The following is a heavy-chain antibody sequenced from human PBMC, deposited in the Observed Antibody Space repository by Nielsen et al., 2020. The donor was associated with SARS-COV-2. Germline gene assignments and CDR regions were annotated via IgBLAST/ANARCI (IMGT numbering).Heavy chain of an antibody. CDR2: IYYSGST. J-gene: IGHJ4*02. V-gene: IGHV4-39*07. Sequence: SETLSLTCTVSGGSISSSSYYWGWIRQPPGKGLEWIGRIYYSGSTYYNPSLKSRVTISVDKSKNQFSLKLSSVTAADTAVYYCARAASHFDWLSPFDYWGQGTLVTVSS. D-gene: IGHD3-9*01. CDR1: GGSISSSSYY. CDR3: ARAASHFDWLSPFDY.